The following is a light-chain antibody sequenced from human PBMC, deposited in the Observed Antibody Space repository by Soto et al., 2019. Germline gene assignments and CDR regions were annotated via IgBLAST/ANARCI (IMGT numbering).Light chain of an antibody. J-gene: IGKJ4*01. CDR2: DAT. CDR1: QSVMTY. Sequence: IVLTQTPGTLSLSPGDRATLSCSASQSVMTYLAWYQQKPGQAPRLLIYDATKRAAGIPARFSGSGSGTDFTLRIVSLEPEDSAVYYCQQRSSWPGTFGGGTKVDIK. CDR3: QQRSSWPGT. V-gene: IGKV3-11*01.